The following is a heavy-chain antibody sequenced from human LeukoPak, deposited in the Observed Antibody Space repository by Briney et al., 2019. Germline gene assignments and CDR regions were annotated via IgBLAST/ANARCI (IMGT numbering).Heavy chain of an antibody. CDR2: ISGSGGGT. V-gene: IGHV3-23*01. CDR3: AKFMGALDS. D-gene: IGHD1-26*01. J-gene: IGHJ4*02. CDR1: GFTFNSYA. Sequence: GGSLRLSCAASGFTFNSYAMSWVRQAPEKGLEWVATISGSGGGTYYADSVKGRFTISRDDSKNTLYLQMISLRAEDTAVYYCAKFMGALDSWGQGTLVTVSS.